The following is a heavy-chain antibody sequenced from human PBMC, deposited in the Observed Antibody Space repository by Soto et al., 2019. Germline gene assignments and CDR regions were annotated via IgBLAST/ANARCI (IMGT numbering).Heavy chain of an antibody. CDR2: LSSSGGNT. CDR3: AKKLGYSNSLGYYPGAFDY. CDR1: GFTFGTYA. V-gene: IGHV3-23*01. J-gene: IGHJ4*01. Sequence: EVHLLESGGDLVQPGGSLRLSCAASGFTFGTYAMAWVRQAPGRGLEWVSALSSSGGNTYYADSVKDRFTISRDNSKNTLYLQMNSLRAEDTAVYYCAKKLGYSNSLGYYPGAFDYWGHGTPVTVSS. D-gene: IGHD3-22*01.